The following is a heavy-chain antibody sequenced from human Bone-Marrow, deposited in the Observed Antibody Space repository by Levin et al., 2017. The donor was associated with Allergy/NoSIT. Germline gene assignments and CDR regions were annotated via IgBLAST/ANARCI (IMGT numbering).Heavy chain of an antibody. CDR1: GFTFSSYG. CDR3: ARGLGWWELLERLGGEYFQH. D-gene: IGHD1-26*01. Sequence: GGSLRLSCAASGFTFSSYGMHWVRQAPGKGLEWVAVIWYDGSNKYYADSVKGRFTISRDNSKNTLYLQMNSLRAEDTAVYYCARGLGWWELLERLGGEYFQHWGQGTLVTVSS. J-gene: IGHJ1*01. CDR2: IWYDGSNK. V-gene: IGHV3-33*01.